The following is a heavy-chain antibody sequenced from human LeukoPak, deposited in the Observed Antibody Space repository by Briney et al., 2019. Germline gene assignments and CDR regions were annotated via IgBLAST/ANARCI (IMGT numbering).Heavy chain of an antibody. V-gene: IGHV3-23*01. CDR1: GFTFSSYA. CDR2: ISSSGGST. D-gene: IGHD3-3*01. Sequence: GGSLRLSCAASGFTFSSYAMSWVRQAPGKGLEWVSGISSSGGSTYYADSVKGRFTISRDNAKNSLYLQMNSLRAEDTAVYYCARDQREESYYDFWSGQGDYWGQGTLVTVSS. CDR3: ARDQREESYYDFWSGQGDY. J-gene: IGHJ4*02.